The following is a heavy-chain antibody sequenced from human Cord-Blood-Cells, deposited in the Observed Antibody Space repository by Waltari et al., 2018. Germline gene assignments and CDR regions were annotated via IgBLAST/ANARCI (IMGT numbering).Heavy chain of an antibody. Sequence: QVQLVQSGAEVKKPGASVKVSCKVSGYTLTELSMHWVRQAPGKGLEWRGDFDPEDSETIYTQRFQSKVTMTEDTSTDTAYMELSSLRSEDTAVYYCATDLWSGYYFDYWGQGTLVTVSS. V-gene: IGHV1-24*01. D-gene: IGHD3-3*01. J-gene: IGHJ4*02. CDR2: FDPEDSET. CDR1: GYTLTELS. CDR3: ATDLWSGYYFDY.